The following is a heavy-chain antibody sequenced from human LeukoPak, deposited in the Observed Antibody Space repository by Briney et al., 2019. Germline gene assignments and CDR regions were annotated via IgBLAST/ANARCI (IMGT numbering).Heavy chain of an antibody. CDR1: GGSFSGYY. J-gene: IGHJ6*03. CDR2: MNPSVST. Sequence: SETLSLTCAVYGGSFSGYYWTWIRQTPEKGLEWIGEMNPSVSTSYNPSLKSRVTISVDKSKNQFSLKLSSVTAADTAVYYCARGRQDVTMIVVVMTAVSYYLDVWGKGTTVTVS. D-gene: IGHD3-22*01. V-gene: IGHV4-34*01. CDR3: ARGRQDVTMIVVVMTAVSYYLDV.